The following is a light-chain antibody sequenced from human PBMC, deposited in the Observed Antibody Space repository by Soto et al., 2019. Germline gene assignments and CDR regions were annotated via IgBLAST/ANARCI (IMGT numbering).Light chain of an antibody. CDR1: SGHSSYA. CDR2: LNNDGSH. Sequence: QSVLTQSPSASASLGASVMLTCTLSSGHSSYAIAWHQQQPEKGPRYLMKLNNDGSHSKGDGIPDRFSGSSSGAERYLTISSLQSEDEADYYCQTWGTGTVVFGGGTKLTVL. J-gene: IGLJ2*01. V-gene: IGLV4-69*01. CDR3: QTWGTGTVV.